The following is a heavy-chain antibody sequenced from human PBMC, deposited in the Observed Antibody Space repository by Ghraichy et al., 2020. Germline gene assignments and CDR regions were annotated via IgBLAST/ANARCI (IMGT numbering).Heavy chain of an antibody. CDR2: ISGSGGST. V-gene: IGHV3-23*01. CDR3: AKLGGIAAAGTVDWYFDL. CDR1: GFTFSSYA. D-gene: IGHD6-13*01. Sequence: GESLNISCAASGFTFSSYAMSWVRQAPGKGLEWVSAISGSGGSTYYADSVKGRFTISRDNSKNTLYLQMNSLRAEDTAVYYCAKLGGIAAAGTVDWYFDLWGRGTLVTVSS. J-gene: IGHJ2*01.